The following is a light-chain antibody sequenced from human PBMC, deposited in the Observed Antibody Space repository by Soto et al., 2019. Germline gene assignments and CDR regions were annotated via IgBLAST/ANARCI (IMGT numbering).Light chain of an antibody. CDR1: SSDVGGYDY. J-gene: IGLJ2*01. CDR2: EVI. Sequence: QSALTQPASVSGSPGQSITISCTGTSSDVGGYDYVSWYQHHPGKAPKLMIYEVINRPSGVSNRFSGSKSGNTASLTISGLQAEGEADYYCSSYTISSTVLFGGGTKVTVL. CDR3: SSYTISSTVL. V-gene: IGLV2-14*01.